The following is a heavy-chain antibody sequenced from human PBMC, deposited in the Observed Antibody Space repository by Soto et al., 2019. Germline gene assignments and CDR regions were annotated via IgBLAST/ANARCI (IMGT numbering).Heavy chain of an antibody. CDR2: IYHSGSP. V-gene: IGHV4-4*02. J-gene: IGHJ5*02. Sequence: PSETLSLTCAVSGGSISSGTWWSWVRQPPGRGLEWIGEIYHSGSPNYNPSLKSRVTMSVDKSKNLFSLRLSSVTAAYSALYYCARRVPSAPNWFDPWGQGTLVTVSS. CDR3: ARRVPSAPNWFDP. D-gene: IGHD2-2*01. CDR1: GGSISSGTW.